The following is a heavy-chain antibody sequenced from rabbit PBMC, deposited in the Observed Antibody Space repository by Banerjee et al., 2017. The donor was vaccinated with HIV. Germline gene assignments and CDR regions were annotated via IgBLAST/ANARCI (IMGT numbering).Heavy chain of an antibody. CDR2: IDAGSSGRT. CDR1: GIDFSSYG. Sequence: ELVESGGGLVQPGESLKLSCKASGIDFSSYGISWVRQAPGKGPEWIACIDAGSSGRTDYASWVNGRFTISKTSSTTVTLQMTSLTAADTATYFCARESYPGGGNANFWGPGTLVTVS. D-gene: IGHD7-1*01. V-gene: IGHV1S45*01. CDR3: ARESYPGGGNANF. J-gene: IGHJ4*01.